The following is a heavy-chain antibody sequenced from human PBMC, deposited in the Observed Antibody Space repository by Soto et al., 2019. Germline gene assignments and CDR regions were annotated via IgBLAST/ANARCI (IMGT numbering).Heavy chain of an antibody. J-gene: IGHJ4*02. CDR1: GFNFNIYG. D-gene: IGHD6-6*01. V-gene: IGHV3-30*18. CDR3: AKDLLSSSSPNYCDH. Sequence: QVQLVESGGGVVQPGRSLRLSCAASGFNFNIYGMHWVRQAPGKGLEWVAVISYDGRKIFYADSVMGRFTISRDNSRSTLYLQMSGLRPEDTAEYYCAKDLLSSSSPNYCDHWGQGTLVTVPS. CDR2: ISYDGRKI.